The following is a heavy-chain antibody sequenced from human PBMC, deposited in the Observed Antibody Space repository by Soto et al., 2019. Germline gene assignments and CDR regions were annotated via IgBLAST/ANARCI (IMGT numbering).Heavy chain of an antibody. V-gene: IGHV6-1*01. J-gene: IGHJ4*02. CDR2: TYYRSKWYN. CDR1: GDSVSSNSAA. D-gene: IGHD6-19*01. Sequence: PSQALSRTCSISGDSVSSNSAAWYWIRQSPSRGLEWLGRTYYRSKWYNDYAVSVKSRITINPDTSKNQFSLQLNSVTPEDTAVYYCAKAVEDSPFDYWGQGTLVTVSS. CDR3: AKAVEDSPFDY.